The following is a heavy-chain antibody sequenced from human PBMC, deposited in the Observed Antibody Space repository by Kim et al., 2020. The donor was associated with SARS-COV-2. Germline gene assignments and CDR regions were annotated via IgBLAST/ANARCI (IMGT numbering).Heavy chain of an antibody. J-gene: IGHJ4*02. V-gene: IGHV1-69*13. CDR3: AREGDYDSRYDY. CDR2: IIPIFGTA. D-gene: IGHD3-22*01. CDR1: GGTFSSYA. Sequence: SVKVSCKASGGTFSSYAISWVRQAPGQGLEWMGGIIPIFGTANYAQKFQGRVTITADESTSTAYMELSSLRSEDTAVYYCAREGDYDSRYDYWGQGTLVTVSS.